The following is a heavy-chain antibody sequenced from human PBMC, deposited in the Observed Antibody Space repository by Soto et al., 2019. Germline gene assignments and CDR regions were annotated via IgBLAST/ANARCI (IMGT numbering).Heavy chain of an antibody. V-gene: IGHV5-51*01. Sequence: ESLKISCKSSGNSCTSYWIGLVLQMPGKGLEWMGIIYPGDSDTRYSPSFQGQVTISADKSISTAYLQWSSLKASDSAIYYCERGFTGSAGRFGPWGQRTVVT. CDR1: GNSCTSYW. D-gene: IGHD6-25*01. J-gene: IGHJ5*02. CDR3: ERGFTGSAGRFGP. CDR2: IYPGDSDT.